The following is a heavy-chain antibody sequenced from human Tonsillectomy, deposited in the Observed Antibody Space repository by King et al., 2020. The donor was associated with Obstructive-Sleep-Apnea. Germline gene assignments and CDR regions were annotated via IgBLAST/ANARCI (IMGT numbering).Heavy chain of an antibody. CDR2: ISGCGGST. Sequence: EVQLQESGGGLVQPGGSLRLSCAASGFTFSSYAMSWVRQAPGKGLEWVSAISGCGGSTYYADSVRGRFTISRDNSKNTLYLQMNSLRAEDTAVHYCAKSSRYYYDSRGSPFDYWGQGTLVTVSS. V-gene: IGHV3-23*01. CDR3: AKSSRYYYDSRGSPFDY. CDR1: GFTFSSYA. D-gene: IGHD3-22*01. J-gene: IGHJ4*02.